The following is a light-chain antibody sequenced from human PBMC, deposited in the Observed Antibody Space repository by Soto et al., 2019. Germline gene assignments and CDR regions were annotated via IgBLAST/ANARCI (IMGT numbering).Light chain of an antibody. CDR1: QSINSN. CDR3: QQYNNWPPWT. Sequence: EIVMTQSPATLSVSPGESATLSCRASQSINSNLAWYQQKPGQAPRLLIYGASTRATGVPARFSGSGSGTEFTLTISSLQSEDFAVYYCQQYNNWPPWTFGQGTKVEIK. J-gene: IGKJ1*01. V-gene: IGKV3-15*01. CDR2: GAS.